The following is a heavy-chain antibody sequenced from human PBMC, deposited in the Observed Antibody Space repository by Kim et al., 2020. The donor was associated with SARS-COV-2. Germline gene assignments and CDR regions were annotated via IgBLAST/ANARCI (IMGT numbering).Heavy chain of an antibody. J-gene: IGHJ5*02. CDR3: ARVTGTTDWFDR. Sequence: RDSPSFQGQVTISADKSISTAYLQWSSLKASDTAMYYCARVTGTTDWFDRWGQGTLVTVSS. D-gene: IGHD1-7*01. V-gene: IGHV5-51*01.